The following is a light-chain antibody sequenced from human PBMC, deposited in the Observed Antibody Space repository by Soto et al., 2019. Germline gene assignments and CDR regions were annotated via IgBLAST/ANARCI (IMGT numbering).Light chain of an antibody. Sequence: DIHVTQSPSTLAASVGDRVTITCRATQSIAVWLAWYQQKPGEAPKLLMSKASTLESGVPSRCSGSGSETEFTPTTISLHSDDFAFSYCQNYYGYQTFGQGTKVEIK. CDR2: KAS. J-gene: IGKJ1*01. CDR1: QSIAVW. CDR3: QNYYGYQT. V-gene: IGKV1-5*03.